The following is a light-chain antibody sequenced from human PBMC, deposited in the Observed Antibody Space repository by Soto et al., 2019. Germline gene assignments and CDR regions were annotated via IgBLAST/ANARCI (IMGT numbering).Light chain of an antibody. V-gene: IGKV3D-15*01. CDR2: GAS. J-gene: IGKJ2*01. CDR1: QSVRNN. CDR3: QQYNDWPPYT. Sequence: EILMTQSPATLSVSPGERATLSCRASQSVRNNLAWYQQKPGQAPRLLIYGASTRATGIPVRFSGSGSGTEFTLTISSLQSEDVAVYYCQQYNDWPPYTFGQGTKLEI.